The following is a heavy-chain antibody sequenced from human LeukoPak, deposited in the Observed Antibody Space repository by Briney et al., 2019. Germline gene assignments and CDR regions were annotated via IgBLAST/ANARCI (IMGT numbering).Heavy chain of an antibody. Sequence: PSQTLSLTCTVSGDSLNSGYSYWNWIRQPAGKGLEWIGRIYTSVSTNYNPSLKSRVTISVDRSKNQLSLKLSSVTAADTAVYYCARTPSRIAVAVDYWGQGTLVTVSS. CDR3: ARTPSRIAVAVDY. J-gene: IGHJ4*02. D-gene: IGHD6-19*01. CDR2: IYTSVST. V-gene: IGHV4-61*02. CDR1: GDSLNSGYSY.